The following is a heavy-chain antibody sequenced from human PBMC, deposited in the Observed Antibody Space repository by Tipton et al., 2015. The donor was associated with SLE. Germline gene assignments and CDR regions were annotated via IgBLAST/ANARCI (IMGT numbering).Heavy chain of an antibody. CDR1: GFTFSSYA. J-gene: IGHJ6*02. V-gene: IGHV3-23*01. CDR3: AKALFSYYYGSGRYYDMDV. CDR2: ISARGDRT. D-gene: IGHD3-10*01. Sequence: GSLRLSCAASGFTFSSYAMTWVRQAPGKGPEWVSSISARGDRTYYADSLRGRFTISRDNSKKTLSLQVNSLRVEDTALYYCAKALFSYYYGSGRYYDMDVWGQGTTVTVSS.